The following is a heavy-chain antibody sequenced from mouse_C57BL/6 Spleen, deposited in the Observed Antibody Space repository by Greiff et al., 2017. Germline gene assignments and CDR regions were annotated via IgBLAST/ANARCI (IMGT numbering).Heavy chain of an antibody. CDR2: INPSNGGT. CDR1: GYTFTSYW. Sequence: VQLQQPGTELVKPGASVKLSCKASGYTFTSYWMHWVKQRPGQGLEWIGNINPSNGGTNYNEKFKSKATLTVDKSSSTAYMQLSSLTSEDSAVYYCARNYGSSYHYYYAMDYWGQGTSVTVSS. V-gene: IGHV1-53*01. J-gene: IGHJ4*01. D-gene: IGHD1-1*01. CDR3: ARNYGSSYHYYYAMDY.